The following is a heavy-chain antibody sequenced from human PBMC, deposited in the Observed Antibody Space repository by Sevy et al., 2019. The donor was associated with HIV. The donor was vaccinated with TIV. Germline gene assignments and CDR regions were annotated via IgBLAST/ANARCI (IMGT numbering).Heavy chain of an antibody. V-gene: IGHV4-39*01. D-gene: IGHD2-21*01. CDR1: GGSISRSSYD. CDR2: MFFCGNT. CDR3: ARQGGIVDRAFDN. Sequence: SETLSLTCTVSGGSISRSSYDWGWIRQPPGKGLEWIGSMFFCGNTYYNPSRKSRVTIFVDRSKNQISLRLTSVTAADTAVYYCARQGGIVDRAFDNWGQGTLVTVSS. J-gene: IGHJ4*02.